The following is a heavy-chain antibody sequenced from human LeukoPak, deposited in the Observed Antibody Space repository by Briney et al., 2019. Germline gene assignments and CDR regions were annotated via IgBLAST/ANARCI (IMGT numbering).Heavy chain of an antibody. CDR1: GGTFSSYA. Sequence: SVKVSCKASGGTFSSYAISWVRQAPGQGLEWMGGIIPIFGTANYAQKFQGRVTITADESTSTAYMELSSLRSEDAAVYYCARERVGAATYFDYWGQGTLVTVSS. CDR2: IIPIFGTA. J-gene: IGHJ4*02. D-gene: IGHD1-26*01. CDR3: ARERVGAATYFDY. V-gene: IGHV1-69*13.